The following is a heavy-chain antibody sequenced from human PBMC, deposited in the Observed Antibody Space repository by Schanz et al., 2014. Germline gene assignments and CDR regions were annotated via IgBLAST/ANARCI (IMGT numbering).Heavy chain of an antibody. D-gene: IGHD6-13*01. Sequence: EVQLMESGGGLVKPGGSLRLSCVASGFTFTNYAMSWVRQAPGKGLEWVSLISDSGDTAYYADSVKGRFTISSDNSKSTLYLQMSSLRAEDTAVYYCAKSQGSSFDSWGQGTLVTVSS. CDR2: ISDSGDTA. J-gene: IGHJ4*02. CDR3: AKSQGSSFDS. CDR1: GFTFTNYA. V-gene: IGHV3-23*01.